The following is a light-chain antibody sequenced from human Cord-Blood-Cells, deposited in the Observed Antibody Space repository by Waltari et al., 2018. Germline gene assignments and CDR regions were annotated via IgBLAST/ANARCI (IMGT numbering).Light chain of an antibody. J-gene: IGKJ1*01. CDR3: QQYYSTPPT. CDR2: WAS. Sequence: DIVMTQSPDSLAWSLGERSPINCKSSQSVLYSSNNKNYLAWYQQKPGQPPKLLIYWASTRESGVPDRFSGSGSGTDFTLTISSLQAEDVAVYYCQQYYSTPPTFGQGTKVEIK. CDR1: QSVLYSSNNKNY. V-gene: IGKV4-1*01.